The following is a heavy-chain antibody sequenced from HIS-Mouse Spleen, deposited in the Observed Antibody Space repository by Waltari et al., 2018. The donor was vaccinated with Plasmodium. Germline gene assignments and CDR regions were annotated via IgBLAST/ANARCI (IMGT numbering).Heavy chain of an antibody. Sequence: QVQLVESGGGVVQPGRSLRLSCAASGFTFSSYALHWVRQAPGKGREWAAVISYDGSNKYYADTGKGRFTISRDNSKNTLYLQMNSLRAEDTAVYYCALSGHWGQGTLVTVSS. CDR3: ALSGH. D-gene: IGHD3-10*01. CDR2: ISYDGSNK. J-gene: IGHJ4*02. CDR1: GFTFSSYA. V-gene: IGHV3-30*04.